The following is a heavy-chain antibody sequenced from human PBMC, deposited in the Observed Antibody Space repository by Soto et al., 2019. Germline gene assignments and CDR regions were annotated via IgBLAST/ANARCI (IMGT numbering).Heavy chain of an antibody. V-gene: IGHV3-21*01. CDR2: ISSSSSYI. CDR1: GFTFSSYS. J-gene: IGHJ3*02. CDR3: ASSARTTDDAFDI. D-gene: IGHD4-17*01. Sequence: EVQLVESGGGLVKPGGSLRLSCAASGFTFSSYSMNWVRQAPGKGLEWVSSISSSSSYIYYADSVKGRFTISRDNAKNSLYLQMNSLRAEDTAVYYCASSARTTDDAFDIWGQGTMVTVSS.